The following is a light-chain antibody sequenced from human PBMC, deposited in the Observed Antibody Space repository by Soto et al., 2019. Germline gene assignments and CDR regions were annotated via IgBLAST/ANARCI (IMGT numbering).Light chain of an antibody. CDR1: ADISRW. CDR2: AAS. Sequence: DTQMTQSPSSVSASVGDTVTISCRASADISRWLTWYQQTPGKAPKLLIYAASSLHSGVPSRFSGSGSGTDFPLTLSSLQPEDFATYYCQQANSFPFTFGQGTRLEVK. J-gene: IGKJ5*01. V-gene: IGKV1D-12*01. CDR3: QQANSFPFT.